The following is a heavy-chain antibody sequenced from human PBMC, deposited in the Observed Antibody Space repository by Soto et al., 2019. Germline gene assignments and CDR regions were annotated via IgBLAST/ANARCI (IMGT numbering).Heavy chain of an antibody. CDR2: IWYDGSNK. V-gene: IGHV3-33*01. Sequence: QVQLVESGGGVVQPGRSLRLSCAASGFTFSSYGMHWVRQAPGKGLEWVAVIWYDGSNKYYADSVKGRFTISRDNSKNALYLQMSSLRAGDTAVYYWAGGGWGGVAGTFFDYWGPGTLVTVSS. D-gene: IGHD2-15*01. CDR1: GFTFSSYG. J-gene: IGHJ4*02. CDR3: AGGGWGGVAGTFFDY.